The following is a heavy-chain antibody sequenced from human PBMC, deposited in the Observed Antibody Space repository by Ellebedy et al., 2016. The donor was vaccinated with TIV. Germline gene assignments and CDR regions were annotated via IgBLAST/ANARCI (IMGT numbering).Heavy chain of an antibody. CDR2: INAGNGNT. CDR1: GYTFTSYA. V-gene: IGHV1-3*01. Sequence: AASVKVSCKASGYTFTSYALHWVRQAPGQRLEWMGWINAGNGNTKYSEKFQGRVTISSDTSATTAYMELSSLTSEDTAVFYCARQSEYRRSSEEWALDYWGQGTLVTVSS. D-gene: IGHD6-6*01. CDR3: ARQSEYRRSSEEWALDY. J-gene: IGHJ4*02.